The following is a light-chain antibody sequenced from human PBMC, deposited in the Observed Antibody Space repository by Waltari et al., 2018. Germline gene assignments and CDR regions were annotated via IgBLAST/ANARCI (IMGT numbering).Light chain of an antibody. V-gene: IGLV1-51*02. Sequence: QSVLTQPPSVSAAPGQRVPISCSGGSSNLGNTYVSWYRQFPGTAPKLLIYENTERPSGIPGRFSGSKSGTSATLDITGLQAGDEADYYCGTWDSSLSGAVFGGGTHLTVL. CDR3: GTWDSSLSGAV. CDR2: ENT. J-gene: IGLJ7*01. CDR1: SSNLGNTY.